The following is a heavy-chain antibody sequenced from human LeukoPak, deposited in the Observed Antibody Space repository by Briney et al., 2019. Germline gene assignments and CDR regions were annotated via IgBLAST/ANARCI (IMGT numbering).Heavy chain of an antibody. CDR3: ARGLRITMTPPFGNWFDP. J-gene: IGHJ5*02. D-gene: IGHD3-22*01. CDR2: IYYSGST. CDR1: GGSISSSSYY. Sequence: PSETLSLTCTVSGGSISSSSYYWGWIRQPPGKGLEWIGSIYYSGSTYYNPSLKSRVTISVDTSKNQFSLKLSSVTAADTAVYYCARGLRITMTPPFGNWFDPWGQGTLVTVSS. V-gene: IGHV4-39*07.